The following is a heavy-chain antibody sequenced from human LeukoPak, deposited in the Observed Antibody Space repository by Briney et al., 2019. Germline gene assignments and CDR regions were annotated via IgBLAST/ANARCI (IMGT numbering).Heavy chain of an antibody. J-gene: IGHJ4*02. CDR2: IIPIFGRV. V-gene: IGHV1-69*13. D-gene: IGHD5-12*01. CDR1: GGTSSSYA. CDR3: ASGKGPGEWLRLRSFDY. Sequence: GASVKVSCKASGGTSSSYAISWVRQAPGQGLEWMGGIIPIFGRVNYAQKFQGRVTITADESTSTAYMELSSLRSEDTAVYYCASGKGPGEWLRLRSFDYWGQGTLVTVSS.